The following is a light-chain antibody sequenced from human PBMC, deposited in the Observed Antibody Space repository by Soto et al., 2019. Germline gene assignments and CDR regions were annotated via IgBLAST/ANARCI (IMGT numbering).Light chain of an antibody. V-gene: IGLV2-14*01. J-gene: IGLJ1*01. CDR3: SSYTTSSNYV. Sequence: QSVLTPTAYMSRTPGQNSTSYGTGHSSDLRSYNFVSSYQTLPGKAPKLMIYEVSNRPSGVSNRFSGSKSGNTASLTISWLQAGDEADYYCSSYTTSSNYVFGSGTKVTVL. CDR2: EVS. CDR1: SSDLRSYNF.